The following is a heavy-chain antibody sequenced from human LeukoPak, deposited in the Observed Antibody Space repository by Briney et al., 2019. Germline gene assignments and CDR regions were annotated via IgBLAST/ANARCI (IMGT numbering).Heavy chain of an antibody. CDR3: ARSPAPLYYYYYYMDV. J-gene: IGHJ6*03. V-gene: IGHV1-2*02. CDR2: LNPNSGAT. Sequence: GASVKVSCKASGYTFSDYYMHWVRQAPGQGLEWMGWLNPNSGATNYAQKFQGRFTMTSDTSISTAYMELSSLRSDDTAVYYCARSPAPLYYYYYYMDVWGKGTTVTVSS. CDR1: GYTFSDYY. D-gene: IGHD2-2*01.